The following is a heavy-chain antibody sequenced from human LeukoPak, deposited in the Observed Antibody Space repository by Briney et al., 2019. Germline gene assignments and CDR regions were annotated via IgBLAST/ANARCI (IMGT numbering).Heavy chain of an antibody. CDR3: ARGISSTAFDL. CDR1: GGSISSGSYY. CDR2: IYTSGTT. Sequence: PSETLSLTCTVSGGSISSGSYYWSWIRRAAGKGLEWIGRIYTSGTTKYNPSLTSRVTISADTSKNQFSLKLNSVTAADTALYYCARGISSTAFDLWGQGTLVTVSS. V-gene: IGHV4-61*02. D-gene: IGHD6-13*01. J-gene: IGHJ4*02.